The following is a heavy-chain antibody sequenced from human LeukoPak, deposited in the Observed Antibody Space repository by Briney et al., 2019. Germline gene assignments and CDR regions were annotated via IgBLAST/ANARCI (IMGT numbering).Heavy chain of an antibody. Sequence: GGSLRLSCAASGFTFSSYSMNWVRQAPGKGLEWVSSISSSSSNVYYTNSVKGRFTISRDNAKNSLYLQMNSLRAEDTAVYYCARDPIVVAGGGGFDYWGQGTLVTVSS. V-gene: IGHV3-21*01. J-gene: IGHJ4*02. CDR1: GFTFSSYS. CDR3: ARDPIVVAGGGGFDY. D-gene: IGHD6-19*01. CDR2: ISSSSSNV.